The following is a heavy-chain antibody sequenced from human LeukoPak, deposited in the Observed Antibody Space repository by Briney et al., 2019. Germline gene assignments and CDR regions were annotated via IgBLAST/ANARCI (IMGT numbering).Heavy chain of an antibody. Sequence: GGSLRHSCAASGFTFSSYWMHWVRQAPGKGLVWVSRINSDGSSTSYADSVKGRFTISRDNAKNTLYLQMNSLRAEDTAVYYCARVGSGSYFYYYYYMDVWGKGTTVTVSS. D-gene: IGHD1-26*01. CDR3: ARVGSGSYFYYYYYMDV. CDR1: GFTFSSYW. V-gene: IGHV3-74*01. CDR2: INSDGSST. J-gene: IGHJ6*03.